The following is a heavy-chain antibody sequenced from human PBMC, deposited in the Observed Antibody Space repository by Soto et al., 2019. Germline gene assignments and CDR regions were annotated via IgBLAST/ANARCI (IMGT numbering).Heavy chain of an antibody. D-gene: IGHD6-13*01. Sequence: SETLSLTCTVSGGSISGYYWSWIRQPPGKGLEWIGYIYYSGSTNYNPSLKSRVTISVDTSKNQFSLKLSSVTAADTAVYYCAIKQQQLVTWAYFDYRGQRTLVTVSS. CDR2: IYYSGST. CDR3: AIKQQQLVTWAYFDY. J-gene: IGHJ4*02. CDR1: GGSISGYY. V-gene: IGHV4-59*01.